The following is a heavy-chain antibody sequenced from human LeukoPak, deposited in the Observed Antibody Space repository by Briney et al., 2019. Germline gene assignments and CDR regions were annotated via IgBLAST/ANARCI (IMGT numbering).Heavy chain of an antibody. D-gene: IGHD6-13*01. Sequence: SETLSLTCTVSGGSISSSSYYWGWIRQPPGKGLEWIGSIYYSGSTNYNPSLKSRVTISVDTSKNQFSLKLNSVTAADTAVYYCAREGIAAAGITYWGRGTLVTVSS. J-gene: IGHJ4*02. CDR1: GGSISSSSYY. CDR3: AREGIAAAGITY. V-gene: IGHV4-39*07. CDR2: IYYSGST.